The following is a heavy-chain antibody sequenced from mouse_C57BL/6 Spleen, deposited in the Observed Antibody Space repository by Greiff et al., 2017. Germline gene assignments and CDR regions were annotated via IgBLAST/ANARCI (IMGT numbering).Heavy chain of an antibody. CDR2: IYPGDGDT. Sequence: VQLVESGPELVKPGASVKISCKASGYAFSSSWMNWVKQRPGKGLEWIGRIYPGDGDTNYNGKFKGKVTLTADKSSSTAYMQLSSLTSEDSAVYFCAREGLIATVVGGAIDYWGQGTSVTVSS. J-gene: IGHJ4*01. CDR3: AREGLIATVVGGAIDY. CDR1: GYAFSSSW. D-gene: IGHD1-1*01. V-gene: IGHV1-82*01.